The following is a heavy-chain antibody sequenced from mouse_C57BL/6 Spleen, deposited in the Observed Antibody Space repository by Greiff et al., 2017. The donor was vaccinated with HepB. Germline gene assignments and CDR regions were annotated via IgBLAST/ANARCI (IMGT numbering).Heavy chain of an antibody. CDR3: ASYYYGSSGWYFDV. CDR1: GFSLTSYG. J-gene: IGHJ1*03. D-gene: IGHD1-1*01. Sequence: QVHVKQSGPGLVQPSQSLSITCTVSGFSLTSYGVHWVRQSPGKGLEWLGVIWSGGSTDYNAAFISRLSISKDNSKSQVFFKMNSLQADDTAIYYCASYYYGSSGWYFDVWGTRTTVTVSS. V-gene: IGHV2-2*01. CDR2: IWSGGST.